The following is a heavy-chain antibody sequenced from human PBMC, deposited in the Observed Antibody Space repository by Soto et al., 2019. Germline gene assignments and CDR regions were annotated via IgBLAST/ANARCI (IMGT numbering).Heavy chain of an antibody. V-gene: IGHV3-30*18. D-gene: IGHD6-19*01. J-gene: IGHJ4*02. CDR3: AKEAPGGWHFFDT. CDR2: ISDDGSQK. Sequence: GGSLRLSCSASGLTFRTYGMHWVRQAPGKGLEWVAFISDDGSQKYYGDSVKGRFTISRDNSKNTLSLRMISLRTEDTSVYYCAKEAPGGWHFFDTWGKGTLVTVSS. CDR1: GLTFRTYG.